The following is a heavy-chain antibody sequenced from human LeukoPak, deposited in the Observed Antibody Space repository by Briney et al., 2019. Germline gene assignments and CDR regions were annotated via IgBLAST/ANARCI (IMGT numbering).Heavy chain of an antibody. CDR2: ITSSSSST. J-gene: IGHJ4*02. Sequence: GGSLRLSCAASGFTFSRYSMNWVRQAPGKGLEWVSSITSSSSSTYYADSIKGRFTISRDNAKNSVHLQMNSLRAEDTAVYYCARELTVAGSIDYWGQGILVIVSS. D-gene: IGHD6-19*01. V-gene: IGHV3-21*01. CDR3: ARELTVAGSIDY. CDR1: GFTFSRYS.